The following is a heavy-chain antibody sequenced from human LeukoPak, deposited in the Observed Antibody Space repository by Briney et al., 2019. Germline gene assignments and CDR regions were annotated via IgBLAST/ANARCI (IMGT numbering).Heavy chain of an antibody. D-gene: IGHD2-21*01. J-gene: IGHJ4*02. V-gene: IGHV1-2*02. CDR3: ARGISYCGGGCSDY. Sequence: ASVKVSCKASGYTFTGYYMHWMRQAPGQGLEWMGWINPNSGGTNYAQKFQGRVTMTRDTSISTAYMELSRVRSDDTAVYYCARGISYCGGGCSDYWGQGTLVTVSS. CDR2: INPNSGGT. CDR1: GYTFTGYY.